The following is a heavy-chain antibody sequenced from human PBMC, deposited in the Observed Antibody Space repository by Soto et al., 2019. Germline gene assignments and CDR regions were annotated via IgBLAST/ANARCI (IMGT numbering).Heavy chain of an antibody. D-gene: IGHD3-3*01. CDR3: ARGQRFSDWFDP. V-gene: IGHV4-4*07. CDR1: GGTISGYY. CDR2: IYSSGNT. Sequence: SETLSLTCSVSGGTISGYYWTWIRQPAGKGLEWIGRIYSSGNTKYNPSLQSRVTMSLDTSDNQFSLRLTSVTAADTAVYYCARGQRFSDWFDPWGQGTLVTVS. J-gene: IGHJ5*02.